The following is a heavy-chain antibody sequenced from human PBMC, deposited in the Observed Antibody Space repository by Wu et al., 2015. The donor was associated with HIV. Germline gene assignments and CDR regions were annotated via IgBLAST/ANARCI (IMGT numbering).Heavy chain of an antibody. Sequence: QVHLVQSGAEVRKPGTSVKVSCKASGYLITAFYMHWVRQAPGQGLEWVGWINPNSGGTKFGQKFQGRLNMTRDTSISTIYMELSGLTLDDTAVYYCARDTVPNASGDLDSWGQGTLVTVSS. CDR3: ARDTVPNASGDLDS. V-gene: IGHV1-2*02. J-gene: IGHJ5*01. CDR2: INPNSGGT. CDR1: GYLITAFY. D-gene: IGHD3-10*01.